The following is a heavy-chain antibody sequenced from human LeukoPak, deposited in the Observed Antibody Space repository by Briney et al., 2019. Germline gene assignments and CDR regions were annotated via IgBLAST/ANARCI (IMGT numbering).Heavy chain of an antibody. Sequence: ASVKVSCKASGYTFTSYYMHWVRQAPGQGLEWMGIINPSGGSTSYAQKFQGRVAMTRDTSTSTVYMELSSLRSEDTAVYYCARDHRPQVGATVSHFDYWGQGTLVTVSS. CDR2: INPSGGST. V-gene: IGHV1-46*01. CDR3: ARDHRPQVGATVSHFDY. D-gene: IGHD1-26*01. J-gene: IGHJ4*02. CDR1: GYTFTSYY.